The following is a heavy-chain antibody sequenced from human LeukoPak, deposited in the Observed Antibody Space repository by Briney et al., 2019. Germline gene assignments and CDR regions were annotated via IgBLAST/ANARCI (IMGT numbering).Heavy chain of an antibody. J-gene: IGHJ4*02. Sequence: PSETLSLTCAVYGGSFSGYYWSWIRQPPGKGLEWIGEINHSGSTNYNPSLKSRVTISVDTSKNQFSLKLCSVTAADTAVYYCARGVLRYFDWLAPLFDYWGQGTLVTVSS. V-gene: IGHV4-34*01. D-gene: IGHD3-9*01. CDR1: GGSFSGYY. CDR2: INHSGST. CDR3: ARGVLRYFDWLAPLFDY.